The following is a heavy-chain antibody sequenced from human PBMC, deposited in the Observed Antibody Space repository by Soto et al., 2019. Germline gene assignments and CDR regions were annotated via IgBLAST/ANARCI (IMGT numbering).Heavy chain of an antibody. CDR3: ARHTAMVKSWFDP. Sequence: GASVKVSCKASGGTLSSYAISWVRQAPGQGLESMGWLSPYNGNTNYAQKLQGRVTMTPDTSTSTAYMELRSLRSDDTAVYYCARHTAMVKSWFDPWGQGTLVTVSS. CDR1: GGTLSSYA. J-gene: IGHJ5*02. CDR2: LSPYNGNT. D-gene: IGHD5-18*01. V-gene: IGHV1-18*01.